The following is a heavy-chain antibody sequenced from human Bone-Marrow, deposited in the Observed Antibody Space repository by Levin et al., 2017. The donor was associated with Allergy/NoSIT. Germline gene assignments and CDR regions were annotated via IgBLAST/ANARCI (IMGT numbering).Heavy chain of an antibody. V-gene: IGHV4-59*01. CDR1: GGSISSYY. J-gene: IGHJ5*02. CDR2: IYYSGST. CDR3: ATLVVVTAIPELGWFDP. Sequence: SETLSLTCTVSGGSISSYYWSWIRQPPGKGLEWIGYIYYSGSTNYNPSLKSRVTISVDTSKNQFSLKLSSVTAADTAVYYCATLVVVTAIPELGWFDPWGQGTLVTVSS. D-gene: IGHD2-21*02.